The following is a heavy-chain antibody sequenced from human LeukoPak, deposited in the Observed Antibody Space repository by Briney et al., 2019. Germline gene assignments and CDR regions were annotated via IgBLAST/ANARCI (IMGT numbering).Heavy chain of an antibody. D-gene: IGHD5-18*01. CDR1: GYSFSAYY. Sequence: ASVKVSCKASGYSFSAYYIHWVRQAPGQGLEWMGWINPNSGDTDSAQKFQDRVTMTRDTSISTAYMELSRLRSDDTAVYYCARAARGYSYSNWFDPWGQGTLVTVSS. CDR2: INPNSGDT. J-gene: IGHJ5*02. CDR3: ARAARGYSYSNWFDP. V-gene: IGHV1-2*02.